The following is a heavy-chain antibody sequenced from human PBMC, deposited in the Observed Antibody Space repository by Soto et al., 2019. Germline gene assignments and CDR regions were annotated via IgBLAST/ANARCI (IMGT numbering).Heavy chain of an antibody. CDR2: IYTSGST. CDR3: ARGMFVGFGAGRRYYYGMDV. Sequence: SETLSLTCTVSGGSISSYYWSWIRQPAGKGLEWIGRIYTSGSTNYNPSLKSRVTMSVDTSKNQFSLKLSSVTAADTAVYYCARGMFVGFGAGRRYYYGMDVWGQGTTVTVSS. V-gene: IGHV4-4*07. CDR1: GGSISSYY. J-gene: IGHJ6*02. D-gene: IGHD3-10*01.